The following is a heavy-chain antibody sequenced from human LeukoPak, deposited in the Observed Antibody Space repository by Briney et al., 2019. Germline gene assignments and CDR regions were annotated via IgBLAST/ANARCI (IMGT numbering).Heavy chain of an antibody. J-gene: IGHJ5*02. CDR2: ISASGSP. Sequence: SETLSLTCTVSGGSFTSYYWSWIRQPAGQGLEWIGRISASGSPNFNPALGSRVTISVDTSKNQFSLQLTSVTAADTAVYYCARDDYRGVTNFDPWGQGTLVTVSS. V-gene: IGHV4-4*07. CDR1: GGSFTSYY. CDR3: ARDDYRGVTNFDP. D-gene: IGHD3-10*01.